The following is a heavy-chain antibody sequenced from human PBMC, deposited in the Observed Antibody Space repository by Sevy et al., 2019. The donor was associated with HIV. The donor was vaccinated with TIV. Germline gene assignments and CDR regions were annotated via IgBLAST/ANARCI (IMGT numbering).Heavy chain of an antibody. CDR3: ARDLGGSAAGTDFFDY. CDR1: GYTFTSYG. CDR2: ISAYNGNT. Sequence: ASVKVSCKASGYTFTSYGISWVRQAPGQGLEWMGWISAYNGNTNYAQTLQGRVTMTTDTSTSTAYMELRSLRSDDTAVYYCARDLGGSAAGTDFFDYWGQGTLVTVSS. J-gene: IGHJ4*02. V-gene: IGHV1-18*01. D-gene: IGHD6-13*01.